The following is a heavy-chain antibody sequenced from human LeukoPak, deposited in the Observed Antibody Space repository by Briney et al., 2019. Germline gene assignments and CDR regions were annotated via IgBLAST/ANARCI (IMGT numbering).Heavy chain of an antibody. Sequence: SETLSLTCTVSGGSISSYYWSWIRQPPGKGLEWIGYIYYSGSTNYNPSLKSRVTISVDTSKNQFSLKLSSVTAADTAVYYCARGVYGFWSGYYTGGHFDYWGQGTLVTVSS. V-gene: IGHV4-59*01. CDR1: GGSISSYY. CDR2: IYYSGST. D-gene: IGHD3-3*01. J-gene: IGHJ4*02. CDR3: ARGVYGFWSGYYTGGHFDY.